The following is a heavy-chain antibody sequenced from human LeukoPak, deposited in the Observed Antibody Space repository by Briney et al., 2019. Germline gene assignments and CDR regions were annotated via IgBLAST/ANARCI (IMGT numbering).Heavy chain of an antibody. Sequence: SETLSLTCTVSGGSISSSSYYWGWIRQPPGKGLEWIGSMYHSGSTNYNPSLKSRVTISVDTSKNQFSLKLSSVTAADTAVYYCARGCSSTSCYRLPAGFRRGYWFDPWGQGTLVTVSS. V-gene: IGHV4-39*07. CDR2: MYHSGST. CDR3: ARGCSSTSCYRLPAGFRRGYWFDP. CDR1: GGSISSSSYY. D-gene: IGHD2-2*01. J-gene: IGHJ5*02.